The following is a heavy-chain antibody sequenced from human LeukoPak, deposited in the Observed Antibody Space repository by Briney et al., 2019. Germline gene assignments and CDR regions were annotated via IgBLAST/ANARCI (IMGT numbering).Heavy chain of an antibody. Sequence: GGSLRLSCAASGFIFTNYFMSWVRQAPGKGLEWVASIKHDGSEKYYVDSVRGRFTISRDNTMNSLYMQMSSLRAEDTAVYYCATDRGWRTSGYYLYYFEYWGQGTLVTFSS. D-gene: IGHD3-3*01. J-gene: IGHJ4*02. CDR2: IKHDGSEK. CDR1: GFIFTNYF. V-gene: IGHV3-7*01. CDR3: ATDRGWRTSGYYLYYFEY.